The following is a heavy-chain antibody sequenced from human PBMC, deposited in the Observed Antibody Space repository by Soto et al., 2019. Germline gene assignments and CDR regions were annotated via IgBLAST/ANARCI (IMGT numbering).Heavy chain of an antibody. CDR1: GFTFSSYW. J-gene: IGHJ6*02. V-gene: IGHV3-74*01. CDR2: INSDGSST. D-gene: IGHD3-10*01. Sequence: EVQLVESGGGLVQPGGSLRLSCAASGFTFSSYWMHWVRQAPGKGLVWVSRINSDGSSTSYADSVKGRFTISSDNAKNTMYLQMNSLRAEDTAVYDCARVSITMVRRGMDVWGQGTTVTVSS. CDR3: ARVSITMVRRGMDV.